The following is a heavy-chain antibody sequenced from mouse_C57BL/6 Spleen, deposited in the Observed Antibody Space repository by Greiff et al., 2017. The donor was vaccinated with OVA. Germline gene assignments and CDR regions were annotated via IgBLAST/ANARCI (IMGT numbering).Heavy chain of an antibody. D-gene: IGHD2-4*01. CDR2: IGTEDGET. V-gene: IGHV14-2*01. CDR1: GFNIKDYY. J-gene: IGHJ2*01. CDR3: ARYDYDSY. Sequence: EVKLQESGAELVKPGASVKLSCTASGFNIKDYYMHWVKQRTEKGLEWIGRIGTEDGETKYAPKFQGQATITPDTYTNTAYLQLSNLTSEDTAVYYYARYDYDSYWGQGTTLTVSS.